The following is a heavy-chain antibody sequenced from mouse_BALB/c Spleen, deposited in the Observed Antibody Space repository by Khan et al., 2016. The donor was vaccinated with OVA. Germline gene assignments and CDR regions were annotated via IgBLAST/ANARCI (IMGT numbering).Heavy chain of an antibody. CDR1: GFSLSRYN. J-gene: IGHJ4*01. V-gene: IGHV2-6-4*01. CDR3: ARAYYRYDGYYAMDY. CDR2: IWGGGGT. Sequence: QVQLKQSGPGLVAPSQSLSITCTVSGFSLSRYNIHWVRQPPGKGLEWLGMIWGGGGTDYNSTLKSRLSISKDNSKSQVFLKMNSLQTDDTAMYYWARAYYRYDGYYAMDYWGQGTSFTVAS. D-gene: IGHD2-14*01.